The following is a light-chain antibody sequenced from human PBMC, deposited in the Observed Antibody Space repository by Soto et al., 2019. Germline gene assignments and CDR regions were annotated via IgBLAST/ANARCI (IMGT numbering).Light chain of an antibody. Sequence: QAVVTQSPSASASLGASVKLTCTLSSGHSSYAIAWDQQQPEKGPRYLMKLSSDGSHSKGDGIPDRFSGSSSGAERYLTISSLQSEDEADYYCQTWDTGARVVFGGGTKGPS. V-gene: IGLV4-69*01. CDR3: QTWDTGARVV. CDR1: SGHSSYA. J-gene: IGLJ2*01. CDR2: LSSDGSH.